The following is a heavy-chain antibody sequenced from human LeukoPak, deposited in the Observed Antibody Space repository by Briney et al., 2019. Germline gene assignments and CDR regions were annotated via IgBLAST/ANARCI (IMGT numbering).Heavy chain of an antibody. D-gene: IGHD3-22*01. CDR2: ISGSGGST. CDR3: ARDYYDSSGYLGE. Sequence: GGSLRLSCAASGFIFSNYAMHWVRQAPGKGLEWVSAISGSGGSTYYADSVKGRFTISRDNAKNSLYLQMNSLRAEDTAVYYCARDYYDSSGYLGEWGQGTLVTVSS. V-gene: IGHV3-23*01. CDR1: GFIFSNYA. J-gene: IGHJ4*02.